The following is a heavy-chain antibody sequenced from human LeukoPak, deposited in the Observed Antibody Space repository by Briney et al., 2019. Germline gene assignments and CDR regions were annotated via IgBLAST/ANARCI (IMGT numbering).Heavy chain of an antibody. J-gene: IGHJ5*02. Sequence: GGSLRLSCAASGFTFSSYSTNWVRQAPGKGLEWVSSISSSSSYIYYADSVKGRFTISRDNAKDSLYLQMNSLRAEDTAVYYCARDLRVRDPGFDPWGQGTLVTVSS. CDR3: ARDLRVRDPGFDP. CDR1: GFTFSSYS. V-gene: IGHV3-21*01. D-gene: IGHD3-10*01. CDR2: ISSSSSYI.